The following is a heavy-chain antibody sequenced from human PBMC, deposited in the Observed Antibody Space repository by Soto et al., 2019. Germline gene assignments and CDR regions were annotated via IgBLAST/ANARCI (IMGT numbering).Heavy chain of an antibody. CDR2: IYYSGST. D-gene: IGHD4-17*01. CDR1: GGSISSGGYY. Sequence: QVQLQESGPGLVKPSQTLSLTCTVSGGSISSGGYYWSWIRQHPGKGLEWIGYIYYSGSTYYNPSLKSRVTISVDTSKNQSSRKLSSVPAADTAVYYCARSSHSTVTPFDYWGQGTLVTVSS. J-gene: IGHJ4*02. V-gene: IGHV4-31*03. CDR3: ARSSHSTVTPFDY.